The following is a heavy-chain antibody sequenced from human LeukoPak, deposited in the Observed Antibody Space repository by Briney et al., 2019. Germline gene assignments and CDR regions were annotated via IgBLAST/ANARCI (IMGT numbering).Heavy chain of an antibody. Sequence: PGGSLRLSCAASGFTFDDYAMHWVRQAPGKGLEWVSGISWGSGSIGYADSVKGRFTISRDNAKNSLYLQMNSLRAEDTALYYCAKDKYGFGRVYFGYWGQGTLVTVSS. CDR2: ISWGSGSI. D-gene: IGHD1-26*01. V-gene: IGHV3-9*01. CDR3: AKDKYGFGRVYFGY. CDR1: GFTFDDYA. J-gene: IGHJ4*02.